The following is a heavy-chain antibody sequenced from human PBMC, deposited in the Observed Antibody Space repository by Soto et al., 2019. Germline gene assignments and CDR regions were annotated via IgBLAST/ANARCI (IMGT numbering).Heavy chain of an antibody. Sequence: PSETLSLTCAVYGGSFSGYYWSWIRQPPGKGLEWIGEINHSGNTYYTPSLESRVAISTDKSKNQFSLRLSSVTAADTAVYYCVRRSPEDAFDIWGQGTMVTVSP. CDR1: GGSFSGYY. CDR2: INHSGNT. CDR3: VRRSPEDAFDI. V-gene: IGHV4-34*01. J-gene: IGHJ3*02.